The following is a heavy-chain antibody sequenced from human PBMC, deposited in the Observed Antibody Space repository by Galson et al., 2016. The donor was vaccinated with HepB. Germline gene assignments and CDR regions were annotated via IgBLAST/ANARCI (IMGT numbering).Heavy chain of an antibody. D-gene: IGHD2-15*01. J-gene: IGHJ1*01. V-gene: IGHV3-23*01. CDR1: GFTFSSYA. CDR3: AKGAYSLPENRQH. Sequence: SLRLSCAASGFTFSSYAMNWVRQPPGKGLEWVSSIRGSGGTTYYADSLKGRFTISRDNSKSTLYLQMNSLRAEDTAVYYCAKGAYSLPENRQHWGQGTLVTVSS. CDR2: IRGSGGTT.